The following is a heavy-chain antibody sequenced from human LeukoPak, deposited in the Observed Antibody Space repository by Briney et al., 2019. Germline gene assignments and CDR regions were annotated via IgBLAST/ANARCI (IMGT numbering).Heavy chain of an antibody. CDR3: ARDYGSGYGMDV. CDR2: INPKSGGT. CDR1: GYTFTGYY. Sequence: GGSVWVSCKASGYTFTGYYMHWVRQAPGQGLEWVGWINPKSGGTNYAQKFQGRVTMTRDTSISTAYMELSSLRSDDTAVYSCARDYGSGYGMDVWGQGTPVTVSS. J-gene: IGHJ6*02. D-gene: IGHD3-10*01. V-gene: IGHV1-2*02.